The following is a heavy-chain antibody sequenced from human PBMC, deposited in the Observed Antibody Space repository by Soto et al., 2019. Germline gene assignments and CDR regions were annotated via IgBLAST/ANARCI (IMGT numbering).Heavy chain of an antibody. D-gene: IGHD1-1*01. J-gene: IGHJ6*03. CDR3: AKDMNRWNAIDYYYYMDF. CDR2: ISWNSGSI. V-gene: IGHV3-9*01. Sequence: EVQLVESGGGLVQPGRSLRLSCAASGFTFDDYAMHWVRQAPGKGLEWVSGISWNSGSIGYADSVKGRFTISRDNAKNSLYLLLNSLRAEDTALYYCAKDMNRWNAIDYYYYMDFWGKGTTVTVSS. CDR1: GFTFDDYA.